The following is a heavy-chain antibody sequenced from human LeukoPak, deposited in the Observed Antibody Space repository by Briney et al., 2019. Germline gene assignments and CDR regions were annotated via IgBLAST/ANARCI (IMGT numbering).Heavy chain of an antibody. D-gene: IGHD5-18*01. Sequence: GGSLRLSCAASGFSFSTYAMSWVHQAPGKGLDWVSLISGSGTSTYYADSVKGRFTISRDNSKNTLYLQMNSLRAEDTALYYCAKGQGGNSYGWDHWGQGTLVTVSS. CDR3: AKGQGGNSYGWDH. CDR1: GFSFSTYA. V-gene: IGHV3-23*01. CDR2: ISGSGTST. J-gene: IGHJ4*02.